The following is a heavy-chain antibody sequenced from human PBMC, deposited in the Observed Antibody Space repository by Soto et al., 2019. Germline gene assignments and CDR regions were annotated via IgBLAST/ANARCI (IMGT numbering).Heavy chain of an antibody. CDR2: IIPIRGIA. V-gene: IGHV1-69*04. D-gene: IGHD6-6*01. CDR1: GYSFTSHG. J-gene: IGHJ6*03. CDR3: ARDDSSSSVYYYYMDV. Sequence: ASVTVSCKASGYSFTSHGISWVRQAPGQGLEWMGRIIPIRGIANYAQKFQGRVTITADKSTSTAYMELSSLRSEDTAVYYCARDDSSSSVYYYYMDVWGKGTTVTAP.